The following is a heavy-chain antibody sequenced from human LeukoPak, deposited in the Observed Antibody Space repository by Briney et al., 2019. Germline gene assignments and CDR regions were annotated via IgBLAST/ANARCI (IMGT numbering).Heavy chain of an antibody. V-gene: IGHV3-30*01. CDR2: ISYDGSDK. CDR1: GFTFSSYA. CDR3: ARDSWECRGGSCYPYNWFDP. J-gene: IGHJ5*02. D-gene: IGHD2-15*01. Sequence: GGSLRLSCAASGFTFSSYAMHWVRQAPGKGLEWVAVISYDGSDKYYADSVKGRFNISRDNSKNRLYLQMNSLRAEDTAVYYCARDSWECRGGSCYPYNWFDPWGQGTLVTVSS.